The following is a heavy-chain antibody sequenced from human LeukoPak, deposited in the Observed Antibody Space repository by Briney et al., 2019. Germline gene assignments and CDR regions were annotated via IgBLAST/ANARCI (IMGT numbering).Heavy chain of an antibody. CDR3: ARGTSICGNGACYRGLGDY. J-gene: IGHJ4*02. V-gene: IGHV3-48*03. CDR1: GFTFSSYE. CDR2: ISSSGSTT. Sequence: PGGSLRLSCAASGFTFSSYEMNWVRQAPGKGLEWVSYISSSGSTTYYTDSVKGRFTISRDNAKNSLYLQMNSLRAEDTAVYYCARGTSICGNGACYRGLGDYWGQGTLVTVSS. D-gene: IGHD2-8*01.